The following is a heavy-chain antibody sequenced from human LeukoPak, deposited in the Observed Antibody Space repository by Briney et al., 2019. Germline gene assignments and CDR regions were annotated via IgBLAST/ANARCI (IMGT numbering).Heavy chain of an antibody. V-gene: IGHV1-69*04. D-gene: IGHD5-18*01. CDR3: ARDGHTAMVLPLPLNY. CDR1: GGTFSSYA. Sequence: SVKVSSKASGGTFSSYAISWVRQAPGQALEWMGRIIPIFGIANYAQKFQCRVTITADKSTSTAYMELSSLRSEDTAVYYCARDGHTAMVLPLPLNYWGQGTLVTVSS. CDR2: IIPIFGIA. J-gene: IGHJ4*02.